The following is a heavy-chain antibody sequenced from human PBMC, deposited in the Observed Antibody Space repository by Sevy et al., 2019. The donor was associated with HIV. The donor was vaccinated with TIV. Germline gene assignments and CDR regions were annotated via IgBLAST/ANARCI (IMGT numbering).Heavy chain of an antibody. D-gene: IGHD3-10*02. CDR3: AREGCSKPHDY. J-gene: IGHJ4*02. Sequence: GGSLRLSCVASGFNFNIYSFSWVRQTPGKGLEWVSTLSFGCGKINYADSVHGQFTISRDDSKNTLYLEMNSLRVEDTAIYYCAREGCSKPHDYWGQGTLVTVSS. CDR2: LSFGCGKI. V-gene: IGHV3-23*01. CDR1: GFNFNIYS.